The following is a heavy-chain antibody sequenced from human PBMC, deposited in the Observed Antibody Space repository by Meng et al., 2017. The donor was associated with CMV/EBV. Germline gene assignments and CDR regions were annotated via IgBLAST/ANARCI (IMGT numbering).Heavy chain of an antibody. Sequence: CAVYGGSFSGYYGSWIRQPPGKGLEWIGEINHSGSTNYNPSLKSRVTISVDTSKNQFSLKLSSVTAADTAVYYCARDNDFWSGSIDYWGQGTLVTVSS. D-gene: IGHD3-3*01. CDR2: INHSGST. CDR1: GGSFSGYY. CDR3: ARDNDFWSGSIDY. V-gene: IGHV4-34*01. J-gene: IGHJ4*02.